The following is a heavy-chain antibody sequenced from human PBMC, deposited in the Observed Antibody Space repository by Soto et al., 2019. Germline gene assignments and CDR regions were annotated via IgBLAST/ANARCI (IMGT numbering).Heavy chain of an antibody. J-gene: IGHJ5*02. CDR3: TKVSSGWFDP. Sequence: SEPLSLTCTVSGGSISSYYWCWVRLPPGKGLEWIGCAYYSGNTYYNPSLKSRVTISVDTSGNQFSLRLNSVTAADTAVYYCTKVSSGWFDPWGQGTLVTVSS. CDR1: GGSISSYY. CDR2: AYYSGNT. V-gene: IGHV4-59*04. D-gene: IGHD2-8*01.